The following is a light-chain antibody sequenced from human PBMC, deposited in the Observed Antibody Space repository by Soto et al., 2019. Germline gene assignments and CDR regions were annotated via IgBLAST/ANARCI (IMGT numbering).Light chain of an antibody. Sequence: QSVLTQPASVSGSPGQSITISCTGTSGDVGGYYYVSWYQQLPGKAPKLMISEVSNRPSGVSNRFSGSKSGNTASLTISGHQAEDEADYYCSSYTAGGTIFGTGTKLTVL. CDR2: EVS. CDR1: SGDVGGYYY. J-gene: IGLJ1*01. V-gene: IGLV2-14*01. CDR3: SSYTAGGTI.